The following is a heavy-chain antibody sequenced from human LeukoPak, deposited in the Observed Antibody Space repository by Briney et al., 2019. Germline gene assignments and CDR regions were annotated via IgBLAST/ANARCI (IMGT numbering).Heavy chain of an antibody. Sequence: GGSLSLSCAASGFTFSSYWMHWVRQAPGKGLVWVSRINTDGSSTSYADSVKGRFTISRDNAKNTLYLQMNSLRAEDTAVYYCARGGTDYYYYYMDVWVNGTTVTVSS. CDR2: INTDGSST. V-gene: IGHV3-74*01. CDR3: ARGGTDYYYYYMDV. CDR1: GFTFSSYW. J-gene: IGHJ6*03.